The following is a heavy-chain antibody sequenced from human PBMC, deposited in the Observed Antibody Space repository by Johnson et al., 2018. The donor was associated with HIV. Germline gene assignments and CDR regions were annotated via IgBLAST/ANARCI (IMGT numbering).Heavy chain of an antibody. V-gene: IGHV3-66*02. J-gene: IGHJ3*02. Sequence: VQLVESRGGVVQPGGSLRLSCAASGFTFSSNYMSWVRQAPGKGLEWVSVIYSGGSTYYADSVKGRFTNSRDNSKSTVFLQMSNLRPEDTAVYYCAKGRKWNDVGNDALDIWGQGTMVTVSS. CDR2: IYSGGST. D-gene: IGHD1-1*01. CDR1: GFTFSSNY. CDR3: AKGRKWNDVGNDALDI.